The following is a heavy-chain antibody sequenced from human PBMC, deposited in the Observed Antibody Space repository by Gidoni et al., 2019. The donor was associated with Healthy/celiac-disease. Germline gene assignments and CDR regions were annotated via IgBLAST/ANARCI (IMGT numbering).Heavy chain of an antibody. V-gene: IGHV3-30*18. Sequence: QVQLVESGGGVVQPGRFLRLICAGSGFTFSSYGMHWVRQAPGKGLEWVAAISYDGSNKYYADSVKGRFTISRDNSKNTLYLQMNSLRAEDTAVYYCAKYGSSLWFYFDYWGQGTLVTVSS. J-gene: IGHJ4*02. CDR3: AKYGSSLWFYFDY. CDR2: ISYDGSNK. CDR1: GFTFSSYG. D-gene: IGHD3-10*01.